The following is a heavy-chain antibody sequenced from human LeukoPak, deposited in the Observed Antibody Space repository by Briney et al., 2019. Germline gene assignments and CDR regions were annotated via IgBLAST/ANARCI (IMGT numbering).Heavy chain of an antibody. CDR3: ARAVRDIVVVFSPEGPPYGMDV. CDR1: GGSFSGYY. D-gene: IGHD2-15*01. Sequence: ASETLSLTCPVYGGSFSGYYWSWIRQPPGKGLEWIGEINHSGSTNYSPSLKSRVTISVDTSKNQFSLKLSSVTAADTAVYYCARAVRDIVVVFSPEGPPYGMDVWGQGTTVTVSS. J-gene: IGHJ6*02. V-gene: IGHV4-34*01. CDR2: INHSGST.